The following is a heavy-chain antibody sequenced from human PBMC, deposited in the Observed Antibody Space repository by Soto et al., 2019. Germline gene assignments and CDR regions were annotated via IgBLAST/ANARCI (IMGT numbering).Heavy chain of an antibody. D-gene: IGHD3-16*01. Sequence: GGSLRLSCAASGFTFSSYAMHWVRQAPGKGLEWVAVISYDGSKKYYADSVKGRFTISRDNSKTTLYLQMNSLRAEDTAVYYCARDELRRWLGTVAFDIWGQGTMVTVTS. CDR3: ARDELRRWLGTVAFDI. CDR1: GFTFSSYA. J-gene: IGHJ3*02. CDR2: ISYDGSKK. V-gene: IGHV3-30-3*01.